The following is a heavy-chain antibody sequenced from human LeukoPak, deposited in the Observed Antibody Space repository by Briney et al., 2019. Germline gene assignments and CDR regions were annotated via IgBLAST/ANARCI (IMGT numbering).Heavy chain of an antibody. CDR3: ARRERRGFSPYIDY. V-gene: IGHV3-11*01. CDR1: GFTFSDYY. Sequence: GGSLRLSCAASGFTFSDYYMSWIRQAPGKGLEWVSYISSSGSTIYYADSVKGRFTISRDNAKNSLYLQMNSLRGEDTAVYYCARRERRGFSPYIDYWGQGPLVTVSS. CDR2: ISSSGSTI. J-gene: IGHJ4*02. D-gene: IGHD2-15*01.